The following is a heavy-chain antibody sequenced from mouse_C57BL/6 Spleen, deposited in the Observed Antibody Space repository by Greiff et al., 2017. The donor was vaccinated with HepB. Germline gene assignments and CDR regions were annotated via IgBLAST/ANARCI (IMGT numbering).Heavy chain of an antibody. D-gene: IGHD2-5*01. CDR1: GFNIKDYY. J-gene: IGHJ1*03. CDR2: IDPEDGET. CDR3: APYSNTGYFDV. Sequence: EVKLVESGAELVKPGASVKLSCTASGFNIKDYYMHWVKQRTEQGLEWIGRIDPEDGETKYAPKFQGKATITADTSSNTAYLQLSSLTSEDTAVYYCAPYSNTGYFDVWGTGTTVTVSS. V-gene: IGHV14-2*01.